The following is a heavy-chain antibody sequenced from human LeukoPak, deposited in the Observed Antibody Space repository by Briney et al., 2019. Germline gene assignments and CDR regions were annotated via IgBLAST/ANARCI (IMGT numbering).Heavy chain of an antibody. CDR2: INWNGGST. V-gene: IGHV3-20*04. D-gene: IGHD6-6*01. CDR3: ARANGYSSSYGY. CDR1: GFTFDDYG. J-gene: IGHJ4*02. Sequence: GGSLRLSCAASGFTFDDYGMSWVRRAPGKGLEWVSGINWNGGSTGYADSVKGRFTISRDNAKNSLYLQMNSLRAEDTALYYCARANGYSSSYGYWGQGTLVTVSS.